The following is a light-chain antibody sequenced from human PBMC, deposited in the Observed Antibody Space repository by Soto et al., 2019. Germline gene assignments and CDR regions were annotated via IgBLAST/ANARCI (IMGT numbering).Light chain of an antibody. CDR3: SAWDDSLHGYV. J-gene: IGLJ1*01. CDR2: SNN. Sequence: QSVLTQPPSASGTPGQRVTISCSGSSSNIGSNTVNWYQQLPGTAPKLLIYSNNQRPSGVPDRFSGSKSGPSASLAISGLQSGDEADYYCSAWDDSLHGYVFGTGTKLTVL. V-gene: IGLV1-44*01. CDR1: SSNIGSNT.